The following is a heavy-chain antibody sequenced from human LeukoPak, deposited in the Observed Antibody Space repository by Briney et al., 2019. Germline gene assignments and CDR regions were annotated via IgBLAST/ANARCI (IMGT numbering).Heavy chain of an antibody. CDR3: ARDTSDYGDPYYFDY. Sequence: ASVKVSCKASGYTFTNYGISWVRQAPGQGLEWMGWINPNSGGTNYAQKFQGRVTMTRDTSISTAYMELSRLRSDDTAVYYCARDTSDYGDPYYFDYWGQGTLVTVSS. J-gene: IGHJ4*02. V-gene: IGHV1-2*02. CDR1: GYTFTNYG. D-gene: IGHD4-17*01. CDR2: INPNSGGT.